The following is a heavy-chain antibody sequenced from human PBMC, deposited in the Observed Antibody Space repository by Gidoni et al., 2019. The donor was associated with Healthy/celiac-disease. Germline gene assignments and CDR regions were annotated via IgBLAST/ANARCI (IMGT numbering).Heavy chain of an antibody. J-gene: IGHJ5*02. CDR3: ARDFVSSSSFWFDP. V-gene: IGHV4-31*03. CDR2: IYYSGST. Sequence: QVQLQASCPGPVKPSHTLSPTCTFSGGSISSGGYYWSWIRQHPGKGLEWIGYIYYSGSTYYNPSLKSRVTISVDTSKNQFSLKLSSVTAADTAVYYCARDFVSSSSFWFDPWGQGTLVTVSS. D-gene: IGHD6-6*01. CDR1: GGSISSGGYY.